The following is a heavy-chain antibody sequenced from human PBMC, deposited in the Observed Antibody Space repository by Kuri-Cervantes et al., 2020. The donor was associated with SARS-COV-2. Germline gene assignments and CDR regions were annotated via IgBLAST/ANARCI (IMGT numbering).Heavy chain of an antibody. V-gene: IGHV3-30*18. CDR2: ISYDGSNK. CDR3: AKDRIGVFGVEYYYGMDV. J-gene: IGHJ6*02. CDR1: GFTFSSYG. Sequence: GESLKISCAASGFTFSSYGMHWVRQAPGKGLEWVAVISYDGSNKYYADSVKGRFTISGDNSKNTLYLQMNSLRAEDTAVYYCAKDRIGVFGVEYYYGMDVWGQGTTVTVSS. D-gene: IGHD3-3*01.